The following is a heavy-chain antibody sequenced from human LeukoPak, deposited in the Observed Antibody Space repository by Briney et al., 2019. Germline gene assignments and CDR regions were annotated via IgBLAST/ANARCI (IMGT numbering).Heavy chain of an antibody. V-gene: IGHV4-34*01. J-gene: IGHJ5*02. D-gene: IGHD3-10*01. CDR1: GGSFSGYY. CDR3: ARREGSGSYYNLT. Sequence: SETLSLTCAVYGGSFSGYYWSWIRQPPGKGLEWIGEINHSGSTNYNPSLKSQVTISVDTSKNQFSLKLSSVTAADTAVYYCARREGSGSYYNLTWGQGTLVTVSS. CDR2: INHSGST.